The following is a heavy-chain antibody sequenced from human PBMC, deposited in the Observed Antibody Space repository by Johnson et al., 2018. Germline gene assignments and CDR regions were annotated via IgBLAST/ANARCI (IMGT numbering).Heavy chain of an antibody. CDR3: AREPAPADCSGGSCPIEIYYYYMDV. J-gene: IGHJ6*03. CDR2: IIPTLGTA. Sequence: QVQLVQSGAEVTKPGSSVKVSCKASGGTFSSYAISRVRQAPGPGLAWLGWIIPTLGTASSAQKFPGRVPITADVFTRTAYMDPRILRTEDTAVYHGAREPAPADCSGGSCPIEIYYYYMDVWGKGTTVTVSS. D-gene: IGHD2-15*01. CDR1: GGTFSSYA. V-gene: IGHV1-69*01.